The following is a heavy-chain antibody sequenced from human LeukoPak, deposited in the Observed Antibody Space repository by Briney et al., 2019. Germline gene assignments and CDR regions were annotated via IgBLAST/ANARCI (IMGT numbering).Heavy chain of an antibody. CDR1: GFTFSSYG. Sequence: PGRSLRLSCAASGFTFSSYGMHWVRQAPGKGLEWVAVISYDGSNKYYADSVKGRFTISRDNSKNTLYLQMNSLRAEDTSAYYRAKALVYIAVVPAAAPYYYYGMDVWGQGTTVTVSS. D-gene: IGHD2-2*01. CDR2: ISYDGSNK. V-gene: IGHV3-30*18. CDR3: AKALVYIAVVPAAAPYYYYGMDV. J-gene: IGHJ6*02.